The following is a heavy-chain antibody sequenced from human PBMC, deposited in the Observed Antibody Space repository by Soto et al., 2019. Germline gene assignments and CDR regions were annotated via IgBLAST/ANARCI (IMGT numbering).Heavy chain of an antibody. J-gene: IGHJ6*02. D-gene: IGHD6-13*01. CDR3: AREVGSWDYYYGMDV. V-gene: IGHV3-21*01. CDR2: ISSSSSYI. CDR1: GFTFSSYS. Sequence: EVQLVESGGGLVKPGGSLRLSCAASGFTFSSYSMNWVRQAPGKGLEWVSSISSSSSYIYYADSVKGRFTISRENAKNSLYLQMNSLRAEDTAVYYCAREVGSWDYYYGMDVWGQGTTVTVSS.